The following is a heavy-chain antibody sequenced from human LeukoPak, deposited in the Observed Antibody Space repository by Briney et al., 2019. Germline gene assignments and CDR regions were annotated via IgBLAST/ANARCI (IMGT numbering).Heavy chain of an antibody. D-gene: IGHD6-13*01. CDR3: AKDISSSWYENAFDI. J-gene: IGHJ3*02. CDR1: GFTFDDYA. CDR2: ISWTSGSI. V-gene: IGHV3-9*03. Sequence: GGSLRLSCAASGFTFDDYAMHWVRQAPGKGLEWVSGISWTSGSIGYADSVKGRFTISRDNAKNSLYLQMNSLRAEDMALYYCAKDISSSWYENAFDIWGQGTMVTVSS.